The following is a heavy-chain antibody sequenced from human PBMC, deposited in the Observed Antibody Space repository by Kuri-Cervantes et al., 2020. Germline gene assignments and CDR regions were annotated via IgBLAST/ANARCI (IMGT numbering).Heavy chain of an antibody. J-gene: IGHJ3*02. CDR3: ARITMIVVPPSDAFDI. Sequence: ESLKISCAVYGGSFSGYYWSWIRQPPGKGLEWIGEINHSGSTNYNPSLKSRVTISVDTSKNQFSLKLSSVTAADTAVYYCARITMIVVPPSDAFDIWGQGTMVTVSS. V-gene: IGHV4-34*01. CDR1: GGSFSGYY. CDR2: INHSGST. D-gene: IGHD3-22*01.